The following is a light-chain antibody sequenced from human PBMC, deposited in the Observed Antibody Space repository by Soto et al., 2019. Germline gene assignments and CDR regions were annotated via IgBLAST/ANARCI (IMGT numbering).Light chain of an antibody. V-gene: IGKV3-11*01. CDR1: RSVSDY. CDR2: GAS. Sequence: TQSPATLSVSPGERATLSCRASRSVSDYLAWYQQKPGQSPRLIVYGASNRATGIPARFSGSGSGTDFTLTIVTLEPEDFAVYYCQQRSSWPLTFGGGTKVDIK. CDR3: QQRSSWPLT. J-gene: IGKJ4*01.